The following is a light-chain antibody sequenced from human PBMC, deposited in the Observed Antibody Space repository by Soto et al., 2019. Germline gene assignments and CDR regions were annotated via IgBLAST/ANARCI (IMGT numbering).Light chain of an antibody. CDR3: CSLTTSHTYV. V-gene: IGLV2-14*01. CDR2: EVS. Sequence: QSVLTQPASVSGTPGQSITISCTGSNSDVGLYDFVSWYQHHPGRAPKLIVSEVSHRPSGISNRFSGSKSGNTASLTISGLQSEDEADYYCCSLTTSHTYVFGSGTKLTVL. CDR1: NSDVGLYDF. J-gene: IGLJ1*01.